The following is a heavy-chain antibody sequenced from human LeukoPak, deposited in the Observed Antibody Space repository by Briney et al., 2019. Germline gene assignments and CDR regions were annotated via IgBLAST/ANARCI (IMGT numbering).Heavy chain of an antibody. J-gene: IGHJ5*02. CDR2: INHSGST. Sequence: PSETLSLTCTVSGGSISSSSYYWGWIRQPPGKGLEWIGEINHSGSTNYNPSLKSRVTISVDTSKNQFSLKLSSVTAADTAVYYCARVHRYYGATWGNWFDPWGQGTLVTVSS. V-gene: IGHV4-39*07. CDR3: ARVHRYYGATWGNWFDP. D-gene: IGHD2/OR15-2a*01. CDR1: GGSISSSSYY.